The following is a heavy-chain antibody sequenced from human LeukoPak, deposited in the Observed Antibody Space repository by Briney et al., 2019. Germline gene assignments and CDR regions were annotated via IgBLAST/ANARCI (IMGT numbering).Heavy chain of an antibody. CDR3: TRDGYCGGDCYSGLGAFDI. Sequence: PGGSLRLSCTASGFTFGDYAMSWFRQAPGKGLEWVGFIRSKAYGGTTEYAASVKGRFTISRDDSKSIAYLQMNSLKTEDTAVYYCTRDGYCGGDCYSGLGAFDIWGQGTMVTVSS. J-gene: IGHJ3*02. CDR1: GFTFGDYA. D-gene: IGHD2-21*02. V-gene: IGHV3-49*03. CDR2: IRSKAYGGTT.